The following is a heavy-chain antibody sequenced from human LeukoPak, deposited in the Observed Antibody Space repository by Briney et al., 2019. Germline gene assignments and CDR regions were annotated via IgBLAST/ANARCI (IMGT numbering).Heavy chain of an antibody. CDR2: ISSSSSYI. D-gene: IGHD4-17*01. Sequence: GGSLRLSCAASGFTFSSYSMNWVRQAPGKGLEWVSSISSSSSYIYYADSVKGRFTISRDNAKNSLYLQMNSLRAEDTAVYYCARVEADGDYAGLDYWGQGTLVTVPS. J-gene: IGHJ4*02. CDR1: GFTFSSYS. CDR3: ARVEADGDYAGLDY. V-gene: IGHV3-21*01.